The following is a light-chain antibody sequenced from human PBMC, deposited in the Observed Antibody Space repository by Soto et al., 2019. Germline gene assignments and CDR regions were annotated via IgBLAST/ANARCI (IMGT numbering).Light chain of an antibody. CDR1: QSVSSSD. J-gene: IGKJ2*01. V-gene: IGKV3-20*01. Sequence: EIVLTQSPGTLSLSPGERATLSCRASQSVSSSDLAWYQQKPGQAPRLLIYGASSRATGIPDRFSGSGSGTDFTLTMSRLEPEGFAVYYCQQYGSSPMYSFGQGTKLAIK. CDR3: QQYGSSPMYS. CDR2: GAS.